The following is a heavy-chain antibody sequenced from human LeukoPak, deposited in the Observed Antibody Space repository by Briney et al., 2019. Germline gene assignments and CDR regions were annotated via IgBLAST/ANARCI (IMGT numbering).Heavy chain of an antibody. CDR2: ISSSGSTI. V-gene: IGHV3-11*01. J-gene: IGHJ4*02. Sequence: RSGGSLRLSCAASGFTFSDYYMSWIRQAPGKGLEWVSYISSSGSTIYYADSVKGRFTISRDDAKNSLYLQMNSLRAEDTAVYYCASALIAAAGTIWGQGTLVTASS. D-gene: IGHD6-13*01. CDR3: ASALIAAAGTI. CDR1: GFTFSDYY.